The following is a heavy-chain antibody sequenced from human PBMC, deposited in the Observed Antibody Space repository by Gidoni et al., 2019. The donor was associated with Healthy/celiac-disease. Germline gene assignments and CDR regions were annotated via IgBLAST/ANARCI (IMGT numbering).Heavy chain of an antibody. CDR1: GFTFSSNS. CDR2: ISSSSSYI. Sequence: EVQLVESGGRLVKPGGSLRLSFAASGFTFSSNSMTWVRQAPGKGLEWVSSISSSSSYIYYADSVKGRFTISRDNAKNSLYLQMNSLRAEDTAVYYCARDQFPLGGSYHYGMDVWGQGTTVTVSS. V-gene: IGHV3-21*01. CDR3: ARDQFPLGGSYHYGMDV. D-gene: IGHD2-15*01. J-gene: IGHJ6*02.